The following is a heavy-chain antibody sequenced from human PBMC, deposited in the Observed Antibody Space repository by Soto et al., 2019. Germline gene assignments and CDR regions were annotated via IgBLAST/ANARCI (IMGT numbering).Heavy chain of an antibody. CDR3: ARRHLAVAVSPGFAP. Sequence: QVTLKESGPVLVKPTETLTLRCTVSGLSITDSEMGVSWIRQPPGQPLEWLAHIDSSGEKSYRTFLKSRLAIPKDTSKSQIVLTMTNMDPADTATYYCARRHLAVAVSPGFAPWGQGIPVPVSS. CDR2: IDSSGEK. CDR1: GLSITDSEMG. D-gene: IGHD6-19*01. J-gene: IGHJ5*02. V-gene: IGHV2-26*01.